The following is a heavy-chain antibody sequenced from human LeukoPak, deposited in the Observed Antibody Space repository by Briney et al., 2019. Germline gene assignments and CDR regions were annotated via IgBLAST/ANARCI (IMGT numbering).Heavy chain of an antibody. CDR3: ARRNTLVRGSFDP. CDR2: IHPGNSDT. V-gene: IGHV5-51*01. J-gene: IGHJ5*02. Sequence: GESLKISCKGSGYKFTNYWIGWVRQMPGKGLEWMGIIHPGNSDTRYSPSFQGQVTISADKSISTAYLQWSSLKASDTAMYYCARRNTLVRGSFDPWGQGTLVTVSS. CDR1: GYKFTNYW. D-gene: IGHD3-10*01.